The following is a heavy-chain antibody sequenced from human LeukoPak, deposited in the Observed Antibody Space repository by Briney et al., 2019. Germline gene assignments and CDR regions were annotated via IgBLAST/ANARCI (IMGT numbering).Heavy chain of an antibody. Sequence: GGSLRLSCAASGFTFSTSGMHWVRQAPGKGLEWVAVISYDGSNKYYADSVKGRFTISRDNSKNSLYLQMNSLRAEDTAVYYCARDPSGSYYFDYWGQGTLVTVSS. D-gene: IGHD1-26*01. J-gene: IGHJ4*02. CDR1: GFTFSTSG. V-gene: IGHV3-30*19. CDR2: ISYDGSNK. CDR3: ARDPSGSYYFDY.